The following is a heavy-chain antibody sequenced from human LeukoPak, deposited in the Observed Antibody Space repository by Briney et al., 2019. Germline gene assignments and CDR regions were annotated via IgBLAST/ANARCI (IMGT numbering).Heavy chain of an antibody. J-gene: IGHJ4*02. Sequence: SETLSLTCAVYGGSFRGYYWSWLRQPPGKGLDWVGGINHSGSTNYNPSLKRRVTISVDRSKNQFSLKLNSVTAADTAVYYCARCMYSSGCDYWGQGTLVTVSS. V-gene: IGHV4-34*01. CDR3: ARCMYSSGCDY. D-gene: IGHD6-19*01. CDR2: INHSGST. CDR1: GGSFRGYY.